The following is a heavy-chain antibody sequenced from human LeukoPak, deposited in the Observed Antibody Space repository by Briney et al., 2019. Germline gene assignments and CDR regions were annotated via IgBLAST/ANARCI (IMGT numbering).Heavy chain of an antibody. D-gene: IGHD4-17*01. Sequence: ASVKVPCKASGYTFTSYYMNWVRQAPGQGLEWMGKINPSDGSTDFAQNFQGRVTMTRDTSTSTVYMELSSLRSEDTAVYYCVRGWWGTDYGWTNWFDPWGQGTLVTVSS. J-gene: IGHJ5*02. CDR2: INPSDGST. CDR1: GYTFTSYY. V-gene: IGHV1-46*01. CDR3: VRGWWGTDYGWTNWFDP.